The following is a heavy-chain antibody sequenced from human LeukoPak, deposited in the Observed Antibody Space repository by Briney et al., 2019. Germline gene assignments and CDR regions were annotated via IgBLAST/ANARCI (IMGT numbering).Heavy chain of an antibody. V-gene: IGHV4-31*03. CDR2: IYYSGST. CDR1: GGSISSGGYY. D-gene: IGHD3-22*01. J-gene: IGHJ1*01. CDR3: ARYDYYDSSGYQEYFQH. Sequence: SETLSLTCTVSGGSISSGGYYWSWIRQHPGKGLEWIGYIYYSGSTYYNPSLKSRVTISVDTSKNQFSLKLSSVTAADTAVYYCARYDYYDSSGYQEYFQHWGQGTLVTVSS.